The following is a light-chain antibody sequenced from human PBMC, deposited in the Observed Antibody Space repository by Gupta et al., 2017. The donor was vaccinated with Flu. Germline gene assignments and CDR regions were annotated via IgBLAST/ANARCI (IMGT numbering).Light chain of an antibody. J-gene: IGKJ3*01. CDR2: LGS. V-gene: IGKV2-28*01. Sequence: DIVVTQSPLSLPVTPGGPASISCRSSQSLLHSNGYNYLDWYLQKPGQSPQLLIYLGSNRASGVPDRFSGSGSGTDFTLEISRGEAEDVGVYYCMQALQTPLFTFGPGTKVDIK. CDR1: QSLLHSNGYNY. CDR3: MQALQTPLFT.